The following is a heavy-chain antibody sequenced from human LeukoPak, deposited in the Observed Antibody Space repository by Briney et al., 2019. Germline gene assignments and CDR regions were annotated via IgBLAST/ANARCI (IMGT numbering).Heavy chain of an antibody. J-gene: IGHJ4*02. CDR2: ISWNSGSI. CDR1: GFTFDDYA. Sequence: AGGSLRLSCAASGFTFDDYAMRWVRQAPGKGLEWVSGISWNSGSIGYADSVKGRFTISRDNAKNSLYLQMNSLRAEDTALYYCAKDTATVTNYFDYWGQGTLVTVSS. V-gene: IGHV3-9*01. CDR3: AKDTATVTNYFDY. D-gene: IGHD4-17*01.